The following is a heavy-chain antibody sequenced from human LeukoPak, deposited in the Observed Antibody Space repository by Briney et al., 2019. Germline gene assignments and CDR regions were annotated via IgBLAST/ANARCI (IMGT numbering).Heavy chain of an antibody. CDR3: AKKMTTVVMADYYYGMDV. D-gene: IGHD4-23*01. CDR2: IWSDGNNK. CDR1: GFTFSSYG. Sequence: PGRSLRLSCAASGFTFSSYGMHWVRQAPGKGLEWVAVIWSDGNNKYYADSVKGRFTISRDNSKNTLYLQMNSLRAEDTAVYYCAKKMTTVVMADYYYGMDVWGQGTTVTVSS. J-gene: IGHJ6*02. V-gene: IGHV3-33*06.